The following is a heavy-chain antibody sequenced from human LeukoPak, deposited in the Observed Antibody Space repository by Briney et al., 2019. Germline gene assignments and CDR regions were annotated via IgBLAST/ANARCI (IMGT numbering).Heavy chain of an antibody. V-gene: IGHV1-24*01. CDR3: ATGYSSGWQTQFFDY. CDR2: FDPEDGET. Sequence: VSVKVSCKVSGYTLTELSMHWVRQAPGKGLEWMGGFDPEDGETIYAQKFQGRVTMTEDTSTDTAYMELSSLRSEDTAVYYCATGYSSGWQTQFFDYWGQGTLVTVSS. CDR1: GYTLTELS. J-gene: IGHJ4*02. D-gene: IGHD6-19*01.